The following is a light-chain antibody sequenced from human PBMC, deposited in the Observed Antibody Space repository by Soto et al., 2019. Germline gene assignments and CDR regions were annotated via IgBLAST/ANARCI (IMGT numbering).Light chain of an antibody. V-gene: IGKV3-15*01. CDR3: QQYSDSLTWT. CDR2: GAS. Sequence: EIVMTQSPATLSVSPGERVTLSCSASQSVSSRLAWYHQKPGQSPRLLIYGASTRATGIPARFSGSGSGTEFTLTISSLQSEDFAVYYCQQYSDSLTWTFGQGTKVDIK. CDR1: QSVSSR. J-gene: IGKJ1*01.